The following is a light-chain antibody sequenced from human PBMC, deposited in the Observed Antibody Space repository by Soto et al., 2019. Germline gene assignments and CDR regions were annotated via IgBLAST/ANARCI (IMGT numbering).Light chain of an antibody. V-gene: IGKV3-15*01. Sequence: ETVMTQSPDTLSVSPGERVTLSCRASEGVGSSLAWYQQKPGQAPRVIIYGASTTAPGIPARFSGSGSGTQFTLTIRSLQPEDSAVYHCQQYNDWPRTFGQGTKVDIK. CDR2: GAS. J-gene: IGKJ1*01. CDR3: QQYNDWPRT. CDR1: EGVGSS.